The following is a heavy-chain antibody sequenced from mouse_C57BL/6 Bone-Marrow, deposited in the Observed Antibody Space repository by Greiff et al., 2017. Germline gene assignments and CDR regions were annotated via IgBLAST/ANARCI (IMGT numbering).Heavy chain of an antibody. CDR3: ARGYYYGSRDWFAY. V-gene: IGHV1-55*01. CDR1: GYTFTSYW. Sequence: QVQLQQPGAELVKPGASVKMSCKASGYTFTSYWTTWVKQRPGQGLEWIGDIYPGSGSTNYNEKFKSKATLTVDTSSSTAYMQLSSLTSEDSAVYYCARGYYYGSRDWFAYWGQGTLVTVSA. J-gene: IGHJ3*01. CDR2: IYPGSGST. D-gene: IGHD1-1*01.